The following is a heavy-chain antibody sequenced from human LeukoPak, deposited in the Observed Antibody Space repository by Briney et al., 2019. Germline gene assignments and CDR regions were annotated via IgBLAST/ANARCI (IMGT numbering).Heavy chain of an antibody. J-gene: IGHJ4*02. Sequence: GGSLRLSCAASGFTFSSYAMHWVRQAPGKGLEYVSAISSNGGSTYHADSVKGRFTISRDNSRSTLYLQMRSLRPEDTAVYYCVKSGYSTSSDVDYWGQGTLVTVSS. CDR1: GFTFSSYA. CDR3: VKSGYSTSSDVDY. V-gene: IGHV3-64D*09. CDR2: ISSNGGST. D-gene: IGHD6-6*01.